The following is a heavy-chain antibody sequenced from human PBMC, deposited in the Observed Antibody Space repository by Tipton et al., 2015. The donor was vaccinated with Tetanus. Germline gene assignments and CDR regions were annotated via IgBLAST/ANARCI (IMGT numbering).Heavy chain of an antibody. Sequence: SLRLSCAASGFTFSSYAMNWVRQAPGKGLEWVAVIYSNGDTYYADSVKGRFTVSRDNSKNTLYLQMNSLRAEDTAVYYCARAPMTGVWGQGTRVTVSS. CDR1: GFTFSSYA. V-gene: IGHV3-53*01. J-gene: IGHJ4*02. D-gene: IGHD1-20*01. CDR3: ARAPMTGV. CDR2: IYSNGDT.